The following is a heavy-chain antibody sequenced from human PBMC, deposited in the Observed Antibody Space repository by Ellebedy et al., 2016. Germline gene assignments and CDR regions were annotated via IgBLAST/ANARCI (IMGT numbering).Heavy chain of an antibody. J-gene: IGHJ6*02. Sequence: GSLRLXXTVSGGSMNNDRWCWIRQPPGKGLEWVGYVCHSGIPNNNPSLKSRLTISVDTSTNHLFLEVRSVTAADTAIDYCARAAYSGGWPYGLDVWGPGTTVTVSS. CDR3: ARAAYSGGWPYGLDV. CDR1: GGSMNNDR. V-gene: IGHV4-59*12. D-gene: IGHD6-19*01. CDR2: VCHSGIP.